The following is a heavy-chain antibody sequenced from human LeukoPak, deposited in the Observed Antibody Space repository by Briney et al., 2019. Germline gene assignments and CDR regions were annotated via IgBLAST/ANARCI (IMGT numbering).Heavy chain of an antibody. J-gene: IGHJ4*02. V-gene: IGHV3-15*01. Sequence: GGSLRLSCAASGFTFSNAWMSWVRQAPGKGLEWVGRIKSKTDGGTTDYAAPVKGRFTISRDDSKNTLYLQMNSLRAEDTAVYYCAKGDSYYYTSGSYYFDNGGQETLSPSPQ. CDR3: AKGDSYYYTSGSYYFDN. CDR2: IKSKTDGGTT. D-gene: IGHD3-10*01. CDR1: GFTFSNAW.